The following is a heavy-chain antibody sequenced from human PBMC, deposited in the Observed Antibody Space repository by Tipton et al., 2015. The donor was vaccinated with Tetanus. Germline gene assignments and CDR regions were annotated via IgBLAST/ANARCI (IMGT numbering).Heavy chain of an antibody. CDR3: AREEADCSGGSCKMYYFDY. CDR2: ISYDGSNK. V-gene: IGHV3-30-3*01. Sequence: SLRLSCAASGFTFSSYAMHWVRQAPGKGLEWVAVISYDGSNKYYADSVKGRFTISRDNSKNTLYLQMNSLRAEDTAVYYCAREEADCSGGSCKMYYFDYWGQGTLVTVSS. CDR1: GFTFSSYA. D-gene: IGHD2-15*01. J-gene: IGHJ4*02.